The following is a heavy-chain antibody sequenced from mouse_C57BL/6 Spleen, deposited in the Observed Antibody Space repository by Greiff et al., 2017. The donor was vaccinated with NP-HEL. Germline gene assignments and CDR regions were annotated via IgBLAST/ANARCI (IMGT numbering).Heavy chain of an antibody. CDR2: INPNYGTT. J-gene: IGHJ4*01. Sequence: EVQLQESGPELVKPGASVKISCKASGYSFTDYNMNWVKQSNGKSLEWIGVINPNYGTTSYNQKFKGKATLTVDQTSSTAYMQLNSLTSEDSAVYYCARFYDYAHYAMDYWGQGTSVTVSS. CDR1: GYSFTDYN. CDR3: ARFYDYAHYAMDY. D-gene: IGHD2-4*01. V-gene: IGHV1-39*01.